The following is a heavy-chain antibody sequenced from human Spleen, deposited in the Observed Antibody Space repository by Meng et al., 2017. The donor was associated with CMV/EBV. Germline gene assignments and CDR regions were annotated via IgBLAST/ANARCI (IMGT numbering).Heavy chain of an antibody. CDR1: GGSVSSGSYY. Sequence: SETLSLTCTVSGGSVSSGSYYWSWIRQPPGKGLEWIGYIYYSGSTNYNPSLKSRVTISVDTSKNQFSLKLSSVTAADTAVYYCARSPFWSGYYVYFDYWGQGTLVTVSS. CDR3: ARSPFWSGYYVYFDY. V-gene: IGHV4-61*01. CDR2: IYYSGST. D-gene: IGHD3-3*01. J-gene: IGHJ4*02.